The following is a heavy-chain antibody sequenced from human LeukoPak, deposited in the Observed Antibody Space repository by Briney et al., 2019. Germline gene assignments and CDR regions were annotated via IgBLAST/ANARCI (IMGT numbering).Heavy chain of an antibody. CDR2: TYPGDSET. CDR3: ARLREFTRYGYNCFDP. V-gene: IGHV5-51*01. J-gene: IGHJ5*02. D-gene: IGHD5-18*01. Sequence: GESLKISCKGSGYRFSDYWIGWVRQMPGKGLEWMGITYPGDSETRYSPSFQGQVTISADKSISTAYLQWSSLRASDAAMYYCARLREFTRYGYNCFDPWGQGTLVTVSS. CDR1: GYRFSDYW.